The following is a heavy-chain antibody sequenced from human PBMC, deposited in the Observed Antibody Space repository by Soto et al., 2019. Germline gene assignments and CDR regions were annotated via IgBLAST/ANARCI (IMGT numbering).Heavy chain of an antibody. V-gene: IGHV3-30*18. CDR1: GFTFSSYG. Sequence: QVQLVESGGGVVQPGRSLRLSCAASGFTFSSYGMHWVRQAPGKGLEWVAGISYDGSKEFYADSVKGRFTISRDNSKNTLYMQMNSLRSEDTAVYYCAKDLQLWSKDYYYSGMEVWGQGTTVTVSS. D-gene: IGHD5-18*01. CDR2: ISYDGSKE. J-gene: IGHJ6*02. CDR3: AKDLQLWSKDYYYSGMEV.